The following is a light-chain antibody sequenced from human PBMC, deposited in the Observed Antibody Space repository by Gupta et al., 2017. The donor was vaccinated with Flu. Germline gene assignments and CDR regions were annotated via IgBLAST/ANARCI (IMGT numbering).Light chain of an antibody. V-gene: IGKV1-5*03. CDR3: QQYSAGSPWT. CDR2: KAS. Sequence: VQMIQSPSTLSASVGDRVTITCRASQNIITWLAWFQQKPGKAPKALISKASNLETGAPSRFSGSGSGTEFTLTISSLQHDDFATYYCQQYSAGSPWTFGQGTKV. CDR1: QNIITW. J-gene: IGKJ1*01.